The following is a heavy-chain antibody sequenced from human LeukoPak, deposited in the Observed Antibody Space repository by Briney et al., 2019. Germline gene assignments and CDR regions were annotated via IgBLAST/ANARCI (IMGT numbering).Heavy chain of an antibody. CDR2: ISGSSSTI. D-gene: IGHD5-18*01. J-gene: IGHJ4*02. CDR1: GFSFSNYG. V-gene: IGHV3-48*01. CDR3: ARPYGGYSYGFFDY. Sequence: GGSLRLSCVASGFSFSNYGMHWVRQAPGKGLEWVSYISGSSSTIYYADSVKGRFTISRDNAKNSLYLQMNSLRAEDTAVYYCARPYGGYSYGFFDYWGQGTLVTVSS.